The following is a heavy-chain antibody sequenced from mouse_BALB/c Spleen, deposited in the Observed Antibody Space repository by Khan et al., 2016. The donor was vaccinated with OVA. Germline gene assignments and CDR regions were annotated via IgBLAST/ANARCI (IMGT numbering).Heavy chain of an antibody. D-gene: IGHD4-1*01. V-gene: IGHV14-3*02. J-gene: IGHJ3*01. CDR3: ASWELGRAWFAY. Sequence: VQLKQSGAELVKPGASVKLSCTASGFNIKDTYMHWVKQRPEQGLEWIGRIDPANGNTKYDPKFQGKATITADTSSNTAYLQLSSLSSEDTAVYYGASWELGRAWFAYWGQGTLVTVSA. CDR1: GFNIKDTY. CDR2: IDPANGNT.